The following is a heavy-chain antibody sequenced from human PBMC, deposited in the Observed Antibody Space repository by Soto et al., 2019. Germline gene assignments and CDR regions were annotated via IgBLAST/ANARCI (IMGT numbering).Heavy chain of an antibody. V-gene: IGHV4-59*01. D-gene: IGHD6-13*01. J-gene: IGHJ5*02. CDR3: ARTIAAAGKRVGWFDP. CDR1: GGSISSYY. CDR2: IYYSGST. Sequence: SETLSLTCTVSGGSISSYYWSWIRQPPGKGLEWIGYIYYSGSTNYNPSLKSRVTISVDTSKNQFSLKLSSVTAADTAVYYCARTIAAAGKRVGWFDPWGQGTLVTVS.